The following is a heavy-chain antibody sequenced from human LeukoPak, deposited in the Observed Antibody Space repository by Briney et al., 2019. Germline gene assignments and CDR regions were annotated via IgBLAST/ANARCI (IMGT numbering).Heavy chain of an antibody. CDR1: GFTFSSYE. Sequence: GGSLRLSCAASGFTFSSYEMNWVRQAPGKGLEWVSYISSSSSTIYYADSVKGRFTISRDNAKNSLYLQMNSLRAEDTAVYYCARESEYSSSSQAFDIWGQGTMVTVSS. J-gene: IGHJ3*02. CDR2: ISSSSSTI. CDR3: ARESEYSSSSQAFDI. D-gene: IGHD6-6*01. V-gene: IGHV3-48*01.